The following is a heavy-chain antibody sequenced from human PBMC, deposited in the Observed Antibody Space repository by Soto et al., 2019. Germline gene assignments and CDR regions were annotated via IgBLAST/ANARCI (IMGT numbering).Heavy chain of an antibody. CDR2: IYHSVST. V-gene: IGHV4-34*01. Sequence: SETLSLTCAVYGGSFSDYSWSCIRQPAWRGLEWIGYIYHSVSTYYNPSLKSRVTISVDRSKNQFSLKLSSVTAAYTAVYYCARGRSSRPKNYYYYYGMDVWGQGTTVTVSS. CDR1: GGSFSDYS. D-gene: IGHD6-13*01. CDR3: ARGRSSRPKNYYYYYGMDV. J-gene: IGHJ6*02.